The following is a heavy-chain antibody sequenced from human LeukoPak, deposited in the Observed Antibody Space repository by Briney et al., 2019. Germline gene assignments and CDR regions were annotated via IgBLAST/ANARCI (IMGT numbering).Heavy chain of an antibody. D-gene: IGHD4-11*01. V-gene: IGHV3-48*01. CDR3: ARDQAYSFDY. CDR2: IGSSSSPI. J-gene: IGHJ4*02. CDR1: GFTFSAYS. Sequence: GGSLRLSCAASGFTFSAYSVNWVRQAPEKGLEWVSYIGSSSSPIYYADSVKGRFTISRDNAKNSLYLQMDSLRAEDTAVYYCARDQAYSFDYWGQGTLVTVSS.